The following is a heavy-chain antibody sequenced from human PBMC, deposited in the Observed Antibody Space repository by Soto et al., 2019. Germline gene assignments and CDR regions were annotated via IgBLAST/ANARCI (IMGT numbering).Heavy chain of an antibody. D-gene: IGHD3-16*02. CDR3: VIGGSSYVWGSYRYTGDY. V-gene: IGHV3-30*03. CDR2: ISYDGSNK. J-gene: IGHJ4*02. CDR1: GFTFSSYG. Sequence: QVQLVESGGGVVQPGRSLRLSCAASGFTFSSYGMHWVRQAPGKGLEWVAVISYDGSNKYYADSVKGRFTISRDNSKNTLYLQMNSLRAEDTAVYYCVIGGSSYVWGSYRYTGDYWGQGTLVTVSS.